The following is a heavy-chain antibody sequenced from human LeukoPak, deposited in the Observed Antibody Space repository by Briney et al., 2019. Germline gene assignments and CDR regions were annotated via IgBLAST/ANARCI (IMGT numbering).Heavy chain of an antibody. D-gene: IGHD6-13*01. V-gene: IGHV1-2*02. CDR1: GYTFTGYY. J-gene: IGHJ6*02. Sequence: ASVKVSCKASGYTFTGYYMHWVRQAPGQGLEWMGWINPNSGGTNYAQKFQGTVTMTRDTSISTAYMELSRLRSDDTAVYYCARWCIAAAGFYYYYGMDVWGQGTTVTVSS. CDR3: ARWCIAAAGFYYYYGMDV. CDR2: INPNSGGT.